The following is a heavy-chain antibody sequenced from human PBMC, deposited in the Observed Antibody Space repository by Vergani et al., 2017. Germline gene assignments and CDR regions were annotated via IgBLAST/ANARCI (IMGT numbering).Heavy chain of an antibody. Sequence: QVQLVQSGAEVKKPGSSVKVSCKASGGTFSSYTISWVRQAPGQGLEWMGRIIPILGIANYAQKFQGRVTITADKSTSTAYMELSSLRSEDTAVYYCAGDRTLITMIVDYYYGMDVWGQGTTVTVSS. CDR1: GGTFSSYT. J-gene: IGHJ6*02. CDR3: AGDRTLITMIVDYYYGMDV. D-gene: IGHD3-22*01. CDR2: IIPILGIA. V-gene: IGHV1-69*08.